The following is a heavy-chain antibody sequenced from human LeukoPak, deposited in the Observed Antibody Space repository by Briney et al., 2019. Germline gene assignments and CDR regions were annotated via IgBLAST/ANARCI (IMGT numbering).Heavy chain of an antibody. J-gene: IGHJ6*03. Sequence: PSETLSLTCTVSGGSISSYYWSWIRQPPGKGLEWIGNIYYSGSSNYNPSLKSRVTISVATSKNQFSLKVISVTTADTAVYYCARVRSGYDNDYYYMDVWGKGTTVTVSS. CDR3: ARVRSGYDNDYYYMDV. CDR1: GGSISSYY. CDR2: IYYSGSS. V-gene: IGHV4-59*01. D-gene: IGHD3-3*01.